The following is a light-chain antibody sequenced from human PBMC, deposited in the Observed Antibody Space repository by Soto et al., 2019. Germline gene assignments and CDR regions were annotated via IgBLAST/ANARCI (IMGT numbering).Light chain of an antibody. CDR1: QSVTSSY. V-gene: IGKV3-20*01. J-gene: IGKJ5*01. Sequence: EIGLTQSPGTLSSSPGERVTLSCRASQSVTSSYLAWYQQKPGQAPRLLIYGASSRATGIPDRFSGSGSGTDFTLTISRLEPEDFAVYYCQQYGSSPGTFGQGTRLEI. CDR2: GAS. CDR3: QQYGSSPGT.